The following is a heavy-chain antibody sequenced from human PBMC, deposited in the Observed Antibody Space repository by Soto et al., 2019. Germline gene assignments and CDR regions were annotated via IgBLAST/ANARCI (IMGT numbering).Heavy chain of an antibody. V-gene: IGHV3-7*01. CDR1: GFTFSSYW. J-gene: IGHJ4*02. D-gene: IGHD3-3*01. CDR3: AREFLFDFWSGYKPKYYFDY. Sequence: GGSLRLSCAASGFTFSSYWMSWVRQAPGKGLEWVANIKQDGSEKYYVDSVKGRFTISRDNAKNSLYLQMNSRRAEDTAGYYCAREFLFDFWSGYKPKYYFDYWGQGTLVTVSS. CDR2: IKQDGSEK.